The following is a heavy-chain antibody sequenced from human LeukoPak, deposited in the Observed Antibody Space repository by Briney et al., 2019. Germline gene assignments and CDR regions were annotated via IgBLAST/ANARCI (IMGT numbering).Heavy chain of an antibody. Sequence: SETPSLTCTVSGGSISSYYWSWIRQPPGKGLEWIGYIYYSGSTNYNPSLKSRVTISVDTSKNQFSLKLSSVTAADTAVYYCARDLIYYDSSGYPYYYGMDVWGQGTTVTVSS. CDR2: IYYSGST. J-gene: IGHJ6*02. CDR1: GGSISSYY. V-gene: IGHV4-59*01. CDR3: ARDLIYYDSSGYPYYYGMDV. D-gene: IGHD3-22*01.